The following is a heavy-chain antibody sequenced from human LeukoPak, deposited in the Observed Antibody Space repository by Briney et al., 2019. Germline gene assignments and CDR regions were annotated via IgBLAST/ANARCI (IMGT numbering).Heavy chain of an antibody. V-gene: IGHV3-15*01. CDR2: IKSKTDGGTT. J-gene: IGHJ4*02. CDR1: GFTFSNAW. D-gene: IGHD3-10*01. Sequence: GGSLRLSCAAPGFTFSNAWMSWVRQAPGKGLEWVGRIKSKTDGGTTDYAAPVKGRFTISRDDSKNTLYLQMNSLKTEDTAVYYCTTPGYYYGSGSYFGGAGYWGQGTLVTVSS. CDR3: TTPGYYYGSGSYFGGAGY.